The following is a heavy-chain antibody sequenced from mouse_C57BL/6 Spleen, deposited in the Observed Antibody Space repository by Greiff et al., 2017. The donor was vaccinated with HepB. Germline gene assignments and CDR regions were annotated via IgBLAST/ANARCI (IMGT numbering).Heavy chain of an antibody. CDR2: ISSGGDYI. D-gene: IGHD2-5*01. Sequence: EVQGVESGEGLVKPGGSLKLSCAASGFTFSSYAMSWVRQTPEKRLEWVAYISSGGDYIYYADTVKGRFTISRDNARNTLYLQMSSLKSEDTAMYYCTREAYYSNFFDYWGQGTTLTVSS. J-gene: IGHJ2*01. V-gene: IGHV5-9-1*02. CDR1: GFTFSSYA. CDR3: TREAYYSNFFDY.